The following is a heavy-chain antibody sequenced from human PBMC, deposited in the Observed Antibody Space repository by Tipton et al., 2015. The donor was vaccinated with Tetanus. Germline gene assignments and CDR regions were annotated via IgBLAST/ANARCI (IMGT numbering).Heavy chain of an antibody. CDR3: ASGSSIRHVLDV. V-gene: IGHV1-2*02. CDR1: GSNFIRHF. J-gene: IGHJ6*02. Sequence: QMVQSGPEGKKPGASVRVSCKTSGSNFIRHFVQWVRLAPGQGLQWMGWINPASGATNYAQSFQARIAMTRDTSIYTVYMELSGLRSDDTAVYYCASGSSIRHVLDVWGHGTSVTVSS. CDR2: INPASGAT. D-gene: IGHD2-2*01.